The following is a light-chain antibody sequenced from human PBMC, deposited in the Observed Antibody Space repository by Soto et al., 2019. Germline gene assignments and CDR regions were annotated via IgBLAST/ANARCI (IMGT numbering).Light chain of an antibody. CDR1: NTDVGQDKS. Sequence: QSALTQPASVSGSRGQSIIISCVGRNTDVGQDKSVSWYQQGPGKAPKLLIFEVTNRPSGVSNRFSGSRSGNTASLTISGLQPDDEGDYFCVSHTDTDTLVFGTGTKVTVL. J-gene: IGLJ1*01. V-gene: IGLV2-14*01. CDR2: EVT. CDR3: VSHTDTDTLV.